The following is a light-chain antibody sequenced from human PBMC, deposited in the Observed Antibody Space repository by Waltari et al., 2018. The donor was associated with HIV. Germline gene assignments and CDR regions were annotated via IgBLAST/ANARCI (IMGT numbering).Light chain of an antibody. CDR1: TGAVTSGHY. Sequence: QAVVTQEPSLTVSPGGTVTLTCGYSTGAVTSGHYPYWFQQKPGHAPRTLICDTSNKHSWTPARFSGSLLGGKAALTLSGAQPEDEAAYYCLLSYSGARGVFGGGTKLTVL. CDR3: LLSYSGARGV. J-gene: IGLJ2*01. CDR2: DTS. V-gene: IGLV7-46*01.